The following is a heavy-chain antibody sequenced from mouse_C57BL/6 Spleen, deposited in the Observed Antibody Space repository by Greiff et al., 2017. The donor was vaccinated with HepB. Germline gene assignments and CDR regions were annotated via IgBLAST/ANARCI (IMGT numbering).Heavy chain of an antibody. D-gene: IGHD2-1*01. Sequence: EVKLVESVAELVRPGASVKLSCTASGFNIKNTYMHWVKQRPEQGLEWIGRIDPANGNTKYAPKFQGKATITADTSSNTAYLQLSSLTSEDSAIYYCARLIYYGTGYFDVWGTGTTVTVSS. CDR3: ARLIYYGTGYFDV. CDR1: GFNIKNTY. CDR2: IDPANGNT. J-gene: IGHJ1*03. V-gene: IGHV14-3*01.